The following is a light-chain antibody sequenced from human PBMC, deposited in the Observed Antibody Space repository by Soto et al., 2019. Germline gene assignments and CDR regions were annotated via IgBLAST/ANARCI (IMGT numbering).Light chain of an antibody. CDR3: QQYNTWPLT. CDR1: QSVSSN. CDR2: GAS. J-gene: IGKJ4*01. Sequence: EIVMTQSPATLSVSPGERATLSCRASQSVSSNLAWYQQKPCQAPRLLIYGASTRATGIPARFSGSGSGTEFTLTISSLQSEDFAVYYCQQYNTWPLTFGGGTKVEIK. V-gene: IGKV3D-15*01.